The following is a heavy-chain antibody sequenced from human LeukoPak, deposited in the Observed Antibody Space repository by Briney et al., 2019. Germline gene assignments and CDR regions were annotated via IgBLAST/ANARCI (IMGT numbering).Heavy chain of an antibody. Sequence: PSETLSLTCAVYGGSFSGYYWSWIRQPPGKGLEWIGEINHSGSTNYNPSLKSRVTISVDTSKNQFSLKLSSVTAADTAVYYCARGGLAAAYYYYYYMDVWGKGTTVTVSS. V-gene: IGHV4-34*01. CDR1: GGSFSGYY. CDR3: ARGGLAAAYYYYYYMDV. J-gene: IGHJ6*03. D-gene: IGHD6-13*01. CDR2: INHSGST.